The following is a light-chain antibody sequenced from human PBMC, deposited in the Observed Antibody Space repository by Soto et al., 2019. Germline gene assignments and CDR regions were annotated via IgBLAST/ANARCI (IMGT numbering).Light chain of an antibody. Sequence: EVVLTQSPGTLSLSPGERATLSCRASQTVSNNYLAWYQHKPGQSPKLLIFGSSDRATGIPDRFSGSGSGTDFTLTISILEPEDFAVYYCQQYGSSPPYTFGQGTKLEIK. CDR2: GSS. CDR3: QQYGSSPPYT. J-gene: IGKJ2*01. CDR1: QTVSNNY. V-gene: IGKV3-20*01.